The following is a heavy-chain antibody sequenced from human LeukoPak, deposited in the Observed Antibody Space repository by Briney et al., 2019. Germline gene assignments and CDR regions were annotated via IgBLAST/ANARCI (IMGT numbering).Heavy chain of an antibody. CDR1: GGSISSGSHY. V-gene: IGHV4-61*02. CDR2: IYISGST. CDR3: ARDGRLEGCGGDCYPDY. Sequence: SQTLSLTCTVSGGSISSGSHYWSWIRQPAGKGLEWIGRIYISGSTNYNPSLESRVTISVDTSRNQFPLKLSSVTAADTAVYYCARDGRLEGCGGDCYPDYWGQGTLVTVSS. D-gene: IGHD2-21*01. J-gene: IGHJ4*02.